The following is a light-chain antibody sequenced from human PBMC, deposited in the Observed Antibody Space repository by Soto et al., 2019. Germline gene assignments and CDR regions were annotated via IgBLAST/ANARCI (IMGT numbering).Light chain of an antibody. CDR3: KQAKSFPIT. V-gene: IGKV1-12*01. CDR2: AAS. Sequence: DIQMTQSPSSVSASVGDTVTITCRASQDISNLLAWYQQLPGKATQLLIYAASTLQGGVPSRFPGSRSATYFTITLSSLQPEDFANYFCKQAKSFPITFGGGTKVEI. CDR1: QDISNL. J-gene: IGKJ4*01.